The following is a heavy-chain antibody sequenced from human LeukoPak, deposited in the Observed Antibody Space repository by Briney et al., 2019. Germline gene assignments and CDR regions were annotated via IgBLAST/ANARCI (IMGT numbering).Heavy chain of an antibody. V-gene: IGHV1-46*01. Sequence: GASVKVSCKASGYTFTSYYMHWVRQAPGQGLEWMVIINPSGGSTSYAQKFQGRVTMTRDTSTSTVYMELSSLRSEDTAVYYCARVRRSSHKLVVVPAATGGPFDYWGQGTLVTVSS. CDR1: GYTFTSYY. D-gene: IGHD2-2*01. CDR2: INPSGGST. CDR3: ARVRRSSHKLVVVPAATGGPFDY. J-gene: IGHJ4*02.